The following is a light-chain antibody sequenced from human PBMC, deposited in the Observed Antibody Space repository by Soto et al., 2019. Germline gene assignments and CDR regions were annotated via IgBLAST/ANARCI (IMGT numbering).Light chain of an antibody. V-gene: IGKV3-20*01. J-gene: IGKJ1*01. Sequence: VLTQSPGTLSLSPGERASLSCRASQSVSNSFLAWYQQKAGQSPRLLIYAASARAIGIPDRFSGSGSGTDFTLTIIRLEPEDFAVYYCQQYGHSPRTFGQGTQVEVK. CDR2: AAS. CDR3: QQYGHSPRT. CDR1: QSVSNSF.